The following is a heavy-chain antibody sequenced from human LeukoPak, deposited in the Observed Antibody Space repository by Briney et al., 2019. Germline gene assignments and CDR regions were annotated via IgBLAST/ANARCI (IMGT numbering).Heavy chain of an antibody. CDR1: GFTFSSHW. Sequence: GGSLRLSCAASGFTFSSHWMHCVRQAPGEGLVWGSRISPDGSTTNNADSVKGRFTISRDNARSTLFLQLNSLRAEDTAVYYCAREINKWFDPWGQGTLVTVSS. V-gene: IGHV3-74*01. CDR2: ISPDGSTT. J-gene: IGHJ5*02. CDR3: AREINKWFDP.